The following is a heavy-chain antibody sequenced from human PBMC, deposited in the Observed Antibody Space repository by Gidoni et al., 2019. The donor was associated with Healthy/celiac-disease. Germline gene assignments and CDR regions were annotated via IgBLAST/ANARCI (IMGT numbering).Heavy chain of an antibody. J-gene: IGHJ4*02. CDR1: GFTFSSYA. Sequence: EVQLLESGGGLVQPGGSLRLSCAASGFTFSSYAMSWVRQAPGKGLEWVSAISGSGGSTYYADSVKGRFTISRDNSKNTLYLQMNSLRAEDTAVYYCAKVPEESGESVGGSFGQYYFYYWGQGTLVTVSS. D-gene: IGHD1-26*01. CDR2: ISGSGGST. CDR3: AKVPEESGESVGGSFGQYYFYY. V-gene: IGHV3-23*01.